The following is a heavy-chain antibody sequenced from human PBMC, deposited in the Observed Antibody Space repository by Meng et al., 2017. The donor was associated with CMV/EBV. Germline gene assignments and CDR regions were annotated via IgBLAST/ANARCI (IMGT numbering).Heavy chain of an antibody. CDR1: GFTFSSYS. D-gene: IGHD2-2*01. CDR2: ISSSSTT. Sequence: GESLKISCAASGFTFSSYSMNWVRQAPGKGLEWVSYISSSSTTYYADSVKGRFTIHRDNAKNSLYLQMNSLIAEDTAVYYCARLDPGPLSCSSTSCYGGFGMDIWGQGTTVTVSS. V-gene: IGHV3-48*04. J-gene: IGHJ6*02. CDR3: ARLDPGPLSCSSTSCYGGFGMDI.